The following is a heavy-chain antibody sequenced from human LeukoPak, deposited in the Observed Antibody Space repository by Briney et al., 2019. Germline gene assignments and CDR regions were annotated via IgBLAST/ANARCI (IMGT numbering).Heavy chain of an antibody. CDR3: AHVLRYHGGCFDY. D-gene: IGHD4-23*01. CDR2: ICWDDDK. CDR1: GLVLNARGVS. V-gene: IGHV2-5*02. Sequence: KVSGPTLAKPTQTLTLTCTFSGLVLNARGVSVGWIRQPPGKALEWLALICWDDDKRYSPSLKSRLTISKDTSKNHVVLGMTNMDPGDTGTYYCAHVLRYHGGCFDYWGQGTLVSVSS. J-gene: IGHJ4*02.